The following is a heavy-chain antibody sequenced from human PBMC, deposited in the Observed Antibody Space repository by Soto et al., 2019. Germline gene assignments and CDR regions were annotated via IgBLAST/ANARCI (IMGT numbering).Heavy chain of an antibody. Sequence: QVQLVQSGAEVKKPGASVKVSCKASGYTFTSYYMHWVRQAPGQGLEWMGIINPSGGSTSYAKKFQGRGTMTRDTSTSTVYMELSSLRSEDTAVYYCARGGGYCSGGSCPRAPFGYWGQGTLVTVSS. CDR3: ARGGGYCSGGSCPRAPFGY. CDR1: GYTFTSYY. CDR2: INPSGGST. J-gene: IGHJ4*02. D-gene: IGHD2-15*01. V-gene: IGHV1-46*01.